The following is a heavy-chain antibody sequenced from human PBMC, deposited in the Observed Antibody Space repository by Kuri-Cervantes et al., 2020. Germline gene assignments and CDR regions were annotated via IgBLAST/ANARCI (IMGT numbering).Heavy chain of an antibody. Sequence: ASVKVSCKASAYTFTSYDINWVRQATGQGPEWMGWMDPNSGNTGYAQKFQGRVSMTRNTSISTAYMELSSLRSEDTALYYCAKDCCSSAFMGDSWGQGTLVTVSS. CDR1: AYTFTSYD. D-gene: IGHD6-19*01. V-gene: IGHV1-8*01. J-gene: IGHJ4*02. CDR2: MDPNSGNT. CDR3: AKDCCSSAFMGDS.